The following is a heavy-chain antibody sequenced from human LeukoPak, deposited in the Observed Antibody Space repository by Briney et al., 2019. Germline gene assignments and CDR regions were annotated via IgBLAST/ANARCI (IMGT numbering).Heavy chain of an antibody. D-gene: IGHD2-15*01. CDR3: AKAYCSGGSCYGSYFDY. Sequence: PGGSLRLSCAASGLSFSTYGMHWVRQAPGKGLEWVAFIRYDGSNKYYADSVKDRFTISRDNSKNTLYLQMDSLRAEDTAVYYCAKAYCSGGSCYGSYFDYWGQGTLVTASS. J-gene: IGHJ4*02. CDR1: GLSFSTYG. V-gene: IGHV3-30*02. CDR2: IRYDGSNK.